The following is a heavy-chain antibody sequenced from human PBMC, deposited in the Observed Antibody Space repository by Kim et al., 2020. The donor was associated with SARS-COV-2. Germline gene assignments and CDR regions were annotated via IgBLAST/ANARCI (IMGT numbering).Heavy chain of an antibody. V-gene: IGHV4-31*02. J-gene: IGHJ4*02. Sequence: YYNPSRKSRVTISVDTAKNQVSRKLSSVTAADTAGYYCARDCGGDCPDYWGQGTLVSVSS. CDR3: ARDCGGDCPDY. D-gene: IGHD2-21*01.